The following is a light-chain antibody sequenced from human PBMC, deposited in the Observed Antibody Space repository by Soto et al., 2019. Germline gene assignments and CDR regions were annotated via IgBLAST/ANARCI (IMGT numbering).Light chain of an antibody. J-gene: IGKJ1*01. CDR3: QQYGSSPRT. V-gene: IGKV3-20*01. Sequence: EIVLTQSPGTLSLSPGERATLSCRASQSVSSSYLAWYQQKPGQAPRLLIYGASSRATGIPDRFSGSGSGTDFTLTISGLETEDFAVYYCQQYGSSPRTFGQGTKVEIK. CDR2: GAS. CDR1: QSVSSSY.